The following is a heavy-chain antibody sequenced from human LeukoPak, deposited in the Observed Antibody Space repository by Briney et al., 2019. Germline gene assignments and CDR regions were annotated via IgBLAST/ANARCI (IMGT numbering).Heavy chain of an antibody. CDR2: IDSSSSYI. J-gene: IGHJ4*02. V-gene: IGHV3-21*01. D-gene: IGHD2-15*01. Sequence: GGSLRLSCAASGFTFSSYSINWVRQAPGKGLEWVSSIDSSSSYIYYADSVKGRFTISRDNAKNSLFLQMNSLRVEDTAVYYCARDRRYFSGATCQVFDYWGQGTLVTVSS. CDR1: GFTFSSYS. CDR3: ARDRRYFSGATCQVFDY.